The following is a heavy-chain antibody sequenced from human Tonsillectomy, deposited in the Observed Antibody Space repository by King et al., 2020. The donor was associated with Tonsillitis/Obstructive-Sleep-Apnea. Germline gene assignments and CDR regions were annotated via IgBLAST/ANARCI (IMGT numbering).Heavy chain of an antibody. J-gene: IGHJ4*02. Sequence: QLVQSGAEVKKAGESLKMSCKGSGYRFNSHWIGWVRQMPGKGLEWMGIIYPGDSDTRYSPSFQGQVTISADKSITTAYLQWSSLKASDTAMYYCARQGDXXXXXDXXGXGTLVTVSS. CDR1: GYRFNSHW. V-gene: IGHV5-51*01. CDR3: ARQGDXXXXXDX. CDR2: IYPGDSDT.